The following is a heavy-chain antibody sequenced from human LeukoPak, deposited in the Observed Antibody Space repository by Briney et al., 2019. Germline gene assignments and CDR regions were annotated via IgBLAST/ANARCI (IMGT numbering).Heavy chain of an antibody. J-gene: IGHJ4*02. Sequence: GGSLRLSCSASGFTFGSYGMHWVRQAPGTELEWVALIWYHGNDVDYADSVKGRFTISRDNSKNTLYLQMNSVRAEDTAVYFCAGDFWNEPSKYFDYWGQGTLVTVSS. CDR3: AGDFWNEPSKYFDY. CDR1: GFTFGSYG. V-gene: IGHV3-33*01. D-gene: IGHD3-3*01. CDR2: IWYHGNDV.